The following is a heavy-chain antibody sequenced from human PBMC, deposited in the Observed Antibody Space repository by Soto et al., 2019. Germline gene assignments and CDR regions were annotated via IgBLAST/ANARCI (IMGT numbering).Heavy chain of an antibody. J-gene: IGHJ5*02. CDR1: GGSISSSSYY. CDR3: ARQALSVIVVVPALNWFDP. Sequence: PSETLSLTCTVSGGSISSSSYYWGWIRQPPGKGLEWIGSIYYSGSTYYNPSLKSRVTISVDTSKNQFSLELSSVTAADTAVYYCARQALSVIVVVPALNWFDPWGQGTLVTVSS. V-gene: IGHV4-39*01. D-gene: IGHD2-2*01. CDR2: IYYSGST.